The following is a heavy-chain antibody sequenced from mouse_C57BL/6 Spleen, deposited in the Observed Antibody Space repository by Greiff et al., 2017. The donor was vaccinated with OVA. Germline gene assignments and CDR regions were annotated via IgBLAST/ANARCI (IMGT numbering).Heavy chain of an antibody. CDR2: IYPGDGDT. D-gene: IGHD1-1*01. CDR3: ARGEGSRYWYFDV. V-gene: IGHV1-82*01. CDR1: GYAFSSSW. Sequence: VQLQQSGPELVKPGASVKISCKASGYAFSSSWMHWVKQRPGKGLEWIGRIYPGDGDTNYNGKFKGKATLTADKSSSTAYMQLSSLTSEDSAVYFCARGEGSRYWYFDVWGTGTTVTVSS. J-gene: IGHJ1*03.